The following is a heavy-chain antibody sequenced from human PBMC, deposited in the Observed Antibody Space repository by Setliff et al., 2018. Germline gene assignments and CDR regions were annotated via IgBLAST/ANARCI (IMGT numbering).Heavy chain of an antibody. CDR1: GFTFSSYA. CDR2: ISYDGSNTI. CDR3: ARDFGSHFFDY. Sequence: PGGSLRLSCAASGFTFSSYAMHWVRQAPGKGLEWVAVISYDGSNTIYYADSVKGRFTISRDNAKNSLYLQMNSLRAEDTAVYYCARDFGSHFFDYWGQGTLVTVSS. D-gene: IGHD3-16*01. J-gene: IGHJ4*02. V-gene: IGHV3-30*04.